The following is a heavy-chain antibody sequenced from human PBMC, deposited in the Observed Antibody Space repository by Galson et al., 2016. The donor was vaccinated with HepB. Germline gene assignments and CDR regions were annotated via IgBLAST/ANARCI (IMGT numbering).Heavy chain of an antibody. D-gene: IGHD6-19*01. CDR2: IIPIFGTA. J-gene: IGHJ5*02. CDR1: GGTFSIYA. V-gene: IGHV1-69*06. Sequence: SCKASGGTFSIYAISWVRQAPGQGLEWMGGIIPIFGTANYAQKFQGRVTITADKSTSTAYMELTSLRSEDTAVYYCARGYTSGWYWFDPWGQGTLVTGSS. CDR3: ARGYTSGWYWFDP.